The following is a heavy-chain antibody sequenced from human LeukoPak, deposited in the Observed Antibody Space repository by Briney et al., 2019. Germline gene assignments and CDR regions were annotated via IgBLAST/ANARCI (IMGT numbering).Heavy chain of an antibody. Sequence: SETLSLTCSVSGGSIISTTYYWGWIRQPPGKGLEWIVSIYDSGTTYYNPSLKSRVTISVDTPKNQFSLKLSSVTAADTAVYYCARHRDYYDNNGYQTPYFDYWGQGTLVTVSS. D-gene: IGHD3-22*01. CDR3: ARHRDYYDNNGYQTPYFDY. V-gene: IGHV4-39*01. CDR1: GGSIISTTYY. CDR2: IYDSGTT. J-gene: IGHJ4*02.